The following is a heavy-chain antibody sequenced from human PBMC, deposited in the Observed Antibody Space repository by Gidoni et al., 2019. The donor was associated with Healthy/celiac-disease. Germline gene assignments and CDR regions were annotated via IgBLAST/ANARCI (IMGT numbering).Heavy chain of an antibody. CDR1: GGSFSGYY. Sequence: QVQLQPRGAGPLKPSATLSLTCAVYGGSFSGYYWSWFRQPPGKGLEWMGEINHSGNTNYNPSLKSRFTISVDTSKNQFSLKLSSVTAADTAVYYCARGVPDYGGNPGPFDPWGQGTLVTVSS. V-gene: IGHV4-34*01. J-gene: IGHJ5*02. CDR2: INHSGNT. D-gene: IGHD4-17*01. CDR3: ARGVPDYGGNPGPFDP.